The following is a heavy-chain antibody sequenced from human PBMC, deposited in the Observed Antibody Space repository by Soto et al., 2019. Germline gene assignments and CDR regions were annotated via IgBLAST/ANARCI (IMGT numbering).Heavy chain of an antibody. CDR1: GFTFSSYA. CDR3: ARSAIVVVIRAFDY. J-gene: IGHJ4*02. Sequence: GGSLRLSCAASGFTFSSYAMHWVRQAPGKGLEWVAVISYDGSNKYYADSVKGRFTISRDNSKNTLYLQMNSLRAEDTAVYYCARSAIVVVIRAFDYWGQGTLVTVSS. V-gene: IGHV3-30-3*01. D-gene: IGHD3-22*01. CDR2: ISYDGSNK.